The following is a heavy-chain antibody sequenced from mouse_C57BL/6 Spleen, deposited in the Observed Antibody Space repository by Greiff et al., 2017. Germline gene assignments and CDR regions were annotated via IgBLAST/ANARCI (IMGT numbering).Heavy chain of an antibody. Sequence: VQLQQPGAELVKPGASVKISCKASGYAFSSYWMNWVKQRPGKGLEWIGQIYPGDGDTNYNGKFKGKATLTADKSSSTAYMQLSSLTSEDSAVYFCARGGSSGYVDYWGQGTTLTVSS. D-gene: IGHD3-2*02. CDR2: IYPGDGDT. CDR3: ARGGSSGYVDY. CDR1: GYAFSSYW. V-gene: IGHV1-80*01. J-gene: IGHJ2*01.